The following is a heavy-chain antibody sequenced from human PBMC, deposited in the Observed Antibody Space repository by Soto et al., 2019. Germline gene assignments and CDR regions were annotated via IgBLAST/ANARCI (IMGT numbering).Heavy chain of an antibody. CDR3: ASRGIRGPHDFDY. V-gene: IGHV3-23*01. D-gene: IGHD1-26*01. J-gene: IGHJ4*02. Sequence: EVQLLESGGGLVQPGGSLRLSCAASGFTFSSYAMSWVRQAPGKGLEWVSAISGSGGSTYYADSVKGRFTISRDNSKNTLYRQMNSLRAGYTAVYYCASRGIRGPHDFDYWGQGTLVTVSS. CDR1: GFTFSSYA. CDR2: ISGSGGST.